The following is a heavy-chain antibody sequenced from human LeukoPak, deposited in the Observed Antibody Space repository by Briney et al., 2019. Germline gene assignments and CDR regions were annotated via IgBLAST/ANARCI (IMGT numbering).Heavy chain of an antibody. CDR1: GYTFTNYA. J-gene: IGHJ5*02. D-gene: IGHD6-13*01. CDR2: INPNSGGT. Sequence: ASVKVSCKASGYTFTNYAMNWVRQAPGQGLEWMGWINPNSGGTNYAQKFQGRVTMTRDTSISTAYMELSRLRSDDTAVYYCARELGYSSSWDFDWFDPWGQGTLVTVSS. V-gene: IGHV1-2*02. CDR3: ARELGYSSSWDFDWFDP.